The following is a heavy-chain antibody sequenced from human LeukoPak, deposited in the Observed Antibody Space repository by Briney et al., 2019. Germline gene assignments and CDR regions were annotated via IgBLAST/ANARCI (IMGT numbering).Heavy chain of an antibody. CDR1: GFTFSSYS. D-gene: IGHD3-10*01. Sequence: GGSLRLSCAASGFTFSSYSMNWVRQAPGKGLGWVSSISSSSSYIYYADSVKGRFTISRDNAKNSLYLQMNSLRAEDTAVYYCARDSVMVRGVIADYWGQGTLVTVSS. V-gene: IGHV3-21*01. CDR3: ARDSVMVRGVIADY. J-gene: IGHJ4*02. CDR2: ISSSSSYI.